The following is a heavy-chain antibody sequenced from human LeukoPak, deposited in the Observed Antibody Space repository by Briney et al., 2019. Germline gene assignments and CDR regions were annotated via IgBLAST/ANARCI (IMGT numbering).Heavy chain of an antibody. V-gene: IGHV3-23*01. CDR3: ATQNDYGGNSAFDY. Sequence: GGSLRLSCAASGFTFSSYSMNWVRQAPGKGLEWVSAISGSGGSTYYADSVKGRFTISRDNSKNTLYLQMNSLRAEDTAVYYCATQNDYGGNSAFDYWGQGTLVTVSS. J-gene: IGHJ4*02. CDR2: ISGSGGST. D-gene: IGHD4-23*01. CDR1: GFTFSSYS.